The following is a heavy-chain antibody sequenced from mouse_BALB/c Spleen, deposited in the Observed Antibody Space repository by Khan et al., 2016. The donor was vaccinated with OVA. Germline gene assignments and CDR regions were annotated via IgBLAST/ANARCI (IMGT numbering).Heavy chain of an antibody. Sequence: EVQLVESGPGLVKPFQSLSLTCTVTGYSITSDYAWNWIRQFPGNKLEWMGYISYSGNTKYNPSLKSRISITRDTSKNQFFLQLNFVTIEDTATYYCARIQGGDFDYWGQGTTLTVSS. CDR1: GYSITSDYA. CDR2: ISYSGNT. V-gene: IGHV3-2*02. J-gene: IGHJ2*01. CDR3: ARIQGGDFDY.